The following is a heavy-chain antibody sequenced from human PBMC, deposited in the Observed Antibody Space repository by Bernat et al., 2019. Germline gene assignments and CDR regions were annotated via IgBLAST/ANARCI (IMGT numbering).Heavy chain of an antibody. J-gene: IGHJ4*02. V-gene: IGHV4-31*03. CDR3: AGMPASSGWYWYFDY. D-gene: IGHD6-19*01. CDR2: IYYSGST. Sequence: QVQLQESGPGLVKPSQTLSLTCTVSGGSISSGGYYWSWIRQHPGKGLEWIGYIYYSGSTYYNPSLKSRVTISVDTSKNQFSLKLSSVTAADTAVYYCAGMPASSGWYWYFDYWGQGTLVTVSS. CDR1: GGSISSGGYY.